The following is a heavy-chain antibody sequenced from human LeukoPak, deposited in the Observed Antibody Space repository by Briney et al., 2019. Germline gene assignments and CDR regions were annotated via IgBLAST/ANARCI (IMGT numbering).Heavy chain of an antibody. J-gene: IGHJ2*01. D-gene: IGHD1-26*01. V-gene: IGHV4-4*07. Sequence: SETLSLTRTVSGGSFSFYYWTWIRQPAGKGLEWIGRIYNSGTTNYSSSLESRVTMSLDTSKNRFSLSLSSVTVADTAVYYRARDRLGATGHWRIDVWGRGTLVTVSS. CDR3: ARDRLGATGHWRIDV. CDR2: IYNSGTT. CDR1: GGSFSFYY.